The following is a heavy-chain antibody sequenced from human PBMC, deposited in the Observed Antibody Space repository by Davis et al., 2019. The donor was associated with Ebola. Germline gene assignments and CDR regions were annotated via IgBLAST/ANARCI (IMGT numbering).Heavy chain of an antibody. J-gene: IGHJ4*02. CDR3: TTGSYYDLWSGYYSIFDY. D-gene: IGHD3-3*01. CDR2: IKSKTDGGTT. CDR1: GFTFSNAW. Sequence: GESLKISCAASGFTFSNAWMNWVRQAPGKGLEWVGRIKSKTDGGTTDYAAPVKGRFTISRDDSKNTLYLQMNSLKTEDTAVYYCTTGSYYDLWSGYYSIFDYWGQGTLVTVSS. V-gene: IGHV3-15*07.